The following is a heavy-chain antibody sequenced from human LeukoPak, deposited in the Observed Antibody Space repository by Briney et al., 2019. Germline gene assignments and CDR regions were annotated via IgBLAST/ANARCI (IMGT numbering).Heavy chain of an antibody. D-gene: IGHD6-13*01. J-gene: IGHJ4*02. CDR2: IQGAGSDT. CDR1: GFTFSKNW. V-gene: IGHV3-74*01. CDR3: SRGTSAGGPISPFDF. Sequence: GGSVRLSCVASGFTFSKNWMHWVRQAPGKGLVWVSRIQGAGSDTNYADSVNGRFSISRDNAKNTVYLQMTSLWAEDTGIYYCSRGTSAGGPISPFDFWGQGTVVTVSS.